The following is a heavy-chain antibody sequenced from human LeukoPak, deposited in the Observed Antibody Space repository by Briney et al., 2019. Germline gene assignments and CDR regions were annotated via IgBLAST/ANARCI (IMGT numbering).Heavy chain of an antibody. Sequence: SGPTLVNPTQTLTLTCTFSGFSLSTSEAGVGWIRQPPGKALEWLALIYWDDDKRYSPSLKSRLTITKDTSKNQVVLTMTNMDPVDTATYYCAHRSGNYYEGGFDYWGQGTLVTVSS. CDR3: AHRSGNYYEGGFDY. J-gene: IGHJ4*02. CDR1: GFSLSTSEAG. V-gene: IGHV2-5*02. D-gene: IGHD1-26*01. CDR2: IYWDDDK.